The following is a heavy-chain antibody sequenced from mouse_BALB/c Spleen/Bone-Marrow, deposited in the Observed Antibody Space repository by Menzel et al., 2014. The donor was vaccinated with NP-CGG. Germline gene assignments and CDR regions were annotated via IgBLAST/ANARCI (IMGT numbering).Heavy chain of an antibody. CDR2: IDPYYGGT. Sequence: VQLQQSGPELEKPGASVKISCKASGYSFTGYNMNWVKQSNGKSLEWIGNIDPYYGGTSYNQEFKGKATLTVDKSSSTAYMQLKSLTSEDSAVYYCARRGTYGSSPYDYAMDYWGQGTSVTVSS. V-gene: IGHV1-39*01. D-gene: IGHD1-1*01. CDR3: ARRGTYGSSPYDYAMDY. CDR1: GYSFTGYN. J-gene: IGHJ4*01.